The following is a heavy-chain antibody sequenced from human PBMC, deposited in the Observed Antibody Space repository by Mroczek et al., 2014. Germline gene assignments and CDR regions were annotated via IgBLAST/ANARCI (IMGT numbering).Heavy chain of an antibody. CDR1: GGSFSGYY. V-gene: IGHV4-34*01. J-gene: IGHJ6*02. D-gene: IGHD3-22*01. CDR2: INHSGST. Sequence: QVQLQQSGAGLLKPSETLSLTCAVYGGSFSGYYWSWIRQPPGKGLEWIGEINHSGSTNYNPSLKSRVTISVDTSKNQFSLKLSSVTAADTAVYYCARGGRYYDSSGYYLSRYYYYGMDVWGQGTTVTVSS. CDR3: ARGGRYYDSSGYYLSRYYYYGMDV.